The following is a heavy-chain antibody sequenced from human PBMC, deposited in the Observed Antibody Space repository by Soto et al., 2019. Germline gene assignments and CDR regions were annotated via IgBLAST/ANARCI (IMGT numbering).Heavy chain of an antibody. J-gene: IGHJ4*02. V-gene: IGHV2-5*02. CDR2: IYWDDNK. CDR1: GFSLTTSGVG. D-gene: IGHD3-3*01. CDR3: AHRVLRTVFGLVTTTAIYFDF. Sequence: QITLNESGPTVVRPTETLTLTCRFSGFSLTTSGVGVGWIDRSPGKAPEWLALIYWDDNKRYSASLKSRLTITKDTSKNQVVLTVSDLDPTDTATYYCAHRVLRTVFGLVTTTAIYFDFWGQGTPVAVSS.